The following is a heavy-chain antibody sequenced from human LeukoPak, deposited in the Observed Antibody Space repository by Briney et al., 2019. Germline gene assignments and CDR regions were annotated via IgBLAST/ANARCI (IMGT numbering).Heavy chain of an antibody. V-gene: IGHV3-23*01. CDR2: ISGSGGST. J-gene: IGHJ4*02. D-gene: IGHD1-26*01. CDR1: GFTFSSYA. CDR3: AKGWDSGPHFGS. Sequence: GGSLRLSCAASGFTFSSYAMSWVRQAPGKGLEWVSAISGSGGSTYYADSVKGRFTISRDNSKNTLYLQMNSLRAEGTAVYYCAKGWDSGPHFGSWGQGTLVTVSS.